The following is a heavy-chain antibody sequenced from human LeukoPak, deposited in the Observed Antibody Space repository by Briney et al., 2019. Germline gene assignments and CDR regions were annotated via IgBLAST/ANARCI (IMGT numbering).Heavy chain of an antibody. D-gene: IGHD3-10*01. CDR2: INWNGGST. Sequence: GGSLRLSCAASGFTFDDYGMSWVRQAPGKGLEWVSGINWNGGSTGYADSVKGRFTISRDNAKNSLYLQMNSLRAEDTALYYCARDRRGSGSYYEREYFDYWGQGTLVTVSS. CDR1: GFTFDDYG. J-gene: IGHJ4*02. V-gene: IGHV3-20*04. CDR3: ARDRRGSGSYYEREYFDY.